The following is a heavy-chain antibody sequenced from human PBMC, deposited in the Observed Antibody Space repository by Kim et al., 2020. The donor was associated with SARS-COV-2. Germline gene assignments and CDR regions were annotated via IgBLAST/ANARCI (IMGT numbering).Heavy chain of an antibody. Sequence: GGSLRLSCAASGFTFSSYGMHWVRQAPGKGLEWVAVIWYDGSNKYYADSVKGRFTISRDNSKNTLYLQMNSLRAEDTAVYYCARGTGAAAVLDYFDYWGQGTLVTVSS. CDR2: IWYDGSNK. V-gene: IGHV3-33*01. J-gene: IGHJ4*02. CDR3: ARGTGAAAVLDYFDY. CDR1: GFTFSSYG. D-gene: IGHD6-13*01.